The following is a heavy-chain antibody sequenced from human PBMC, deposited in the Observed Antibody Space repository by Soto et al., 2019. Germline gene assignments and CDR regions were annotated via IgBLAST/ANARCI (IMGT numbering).Heavy chain of an antibody. CDR2: IYYSGST. CDR3: ARHGKDEGYCSGGSCYQSDYYGMDV. D-gene: IGHD2-15*01. J-gene: IGHJ6*02. V-gene: IGHV4-39*01. Sequence: NPSETLSLTCTVSGGSISSSSYYWGWIRQPPGKGLEWIGSIYYSGSTYYNPSLKSRVTISVDTSKNQFSLKLSSVTAADTAVYYCARHGKDEGYCSGGSCYQSDYYGMDVWGQGTTVTVSS. CDR1: GGSISSSSYY.